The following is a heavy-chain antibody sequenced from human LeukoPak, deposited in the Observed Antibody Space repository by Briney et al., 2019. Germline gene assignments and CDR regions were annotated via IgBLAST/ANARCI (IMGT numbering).Heavy chain of an antibody. J-gene: IGHJ5*02. CDR2: IYYSGST. Sequence: SETLSLTCTVSGGSISSSSYYWGWIRQPPGKGLEWIGSIYYSGSTYYNPSLKSRVTISVDTSKNQFSLKLSSVTAADTAVYYCARESDTIFEPLVRPNWFDPWGQGTLVTVSS. D-gene: IGHD3-3*01. V-gene: IGHV4-39*07. CDR3: ARESDTIFEPLVRPNWFDP. CDR1: GGSISSSSYY.